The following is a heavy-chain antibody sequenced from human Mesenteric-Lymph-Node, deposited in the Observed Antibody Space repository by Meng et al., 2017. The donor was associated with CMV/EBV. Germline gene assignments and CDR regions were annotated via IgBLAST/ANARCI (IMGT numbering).Heavy chain of an antibody. CDR1: GDSISSSSYY. Sequence: SETLSLTCSVSGDSISSSSYYWGWIRQPPGKGLEWIGSISYSGTTYQSPSLKSRLTISVDTSKNQFSLKLSSVTAADTAVYYCARGGGSYYDWFDPWGQGTLVTVSS. D-gene: IGHD1-26*01. CDR2: ISYSGTT. CDR3: ARGGGSYYDWFDP. J-gene: IGHJ5*02. V-gene: IGHV4-39*07.